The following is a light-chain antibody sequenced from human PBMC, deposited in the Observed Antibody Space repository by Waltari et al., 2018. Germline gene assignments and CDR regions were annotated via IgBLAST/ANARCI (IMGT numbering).Light chain of an antibody. CDR1: QSLVYTDGISY. CDR2: KVS. J-gene: IGKJ5*01. Sequence: DVGLTQSPLSLPVTPGQSASISCRSSQSLVYTDGISYLNWFHQRPGQAPGRLIYKVSNRDSGVPDRFSGSGSGTDFTLMISSVEADDVGVYFCMQATHWPVTFGQGTRLEIK. CDR3: MQATHWPVT. V-gene: IGKV2-30*01.